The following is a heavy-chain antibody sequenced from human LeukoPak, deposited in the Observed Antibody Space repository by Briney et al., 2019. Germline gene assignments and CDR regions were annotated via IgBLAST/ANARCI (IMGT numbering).Heavy chain of an antibody. V-gene: IGHV4-4*02. CDR3: ARTTEAHSWRTRYYDYYMDV. D-gene: IGHD6-13*01. CDR1: GDSIISINW. CDR2: IYYSGST. J-gene: IGHJ6*03. Sequence: SETLSLTCAVSGDSIISINWWSWVRQPPGKGLEWIGYIYYSGSTNYNPSLKSRVTISVDTSKNQFSLKLSSVTAADTAVYYCARTTEAHSWRTRYYDYYMDVWGKGTTVTVSS.